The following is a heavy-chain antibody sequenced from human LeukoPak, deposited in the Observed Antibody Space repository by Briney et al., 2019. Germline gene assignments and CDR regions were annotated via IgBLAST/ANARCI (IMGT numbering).Heavy chain of an antibody. CDR2: ISAYNGNT. V-gene: IGHV1-18*01. D-gene: IGHD5-18*01. Sequence: ASVKVSCKASGYTFTSYGISWVRQAPGQGLEWMGWISAYNGNTNYVQKLQGRVTMTTDTSTSTAYMELRSLRSEDTAVYYCATWGSGYSYGPTSDFDYWGQGTLVTVSS. J-gene: IGHJ4*02. CDR3: ATWGSGYSYGPTSDFDY. CDR1: GYTFTSYG.